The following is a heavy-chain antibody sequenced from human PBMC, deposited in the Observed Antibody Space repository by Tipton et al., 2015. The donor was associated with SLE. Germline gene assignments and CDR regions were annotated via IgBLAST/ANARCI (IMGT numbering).Heavy chain of an antibody. V-gene: IGHV4-59*11. J-gene: IGHJ3*02. CDR2: IYYSGST. CDR1: GGSISSHY. D-gene: IGHD3-3*01. Sequence: GLVKPSETLSLTCTVSGGSISSHYWSWIRQSPGKGLEWIGYIYYSGSTNYNPSLKSRVTISVDTSKKQFSLKLSSVTAADTAVYYCARGWTTIFGVDVDVFDIWGQGTMVTVSS. CDR3: ARGWTTIFGVDVDVFDI.